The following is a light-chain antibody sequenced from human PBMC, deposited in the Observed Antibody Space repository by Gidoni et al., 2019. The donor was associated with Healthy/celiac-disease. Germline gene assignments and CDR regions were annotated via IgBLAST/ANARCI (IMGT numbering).Light chain of an antibody. V-gene: IGKV3-20*01. CDR1: QSVSSSY. Sequence: DIVLPQSPVTLSLSPGESAALSCRASQSVSSSYLAWYQQKPGQAPRLLIYGASSRATGIPDRCSGSGSGTDFTLTISRLEPEDFAVYYCQQYGSSSWTFGQGTKVEIK. CDR3: QQYGSSSWT. J-gene: IGKJ1*01. CDR2: GAS.